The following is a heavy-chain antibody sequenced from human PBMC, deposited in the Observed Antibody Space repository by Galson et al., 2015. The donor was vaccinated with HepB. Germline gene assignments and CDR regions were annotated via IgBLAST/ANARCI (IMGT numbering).Heavy chain of an antibody. Sequence: LSLTCAVYGGSFSGYYWSWIRQPPGKGLEWIGEINHSGSTNYNPSLKSRVTISVDTSKNQFSLKLSSVTAADTAVYYCARVFVDSSGYYYSWFDPWGQGTLVTVSS. CDR1: GGSFSGYY. D-gene: IGHD3-22*01. J-gene: IGHJ5*02. CDR2: INHSGST. CDR3: ARVFVDSSGYYYSWFDP. V-gene: IGHV4-34*01.